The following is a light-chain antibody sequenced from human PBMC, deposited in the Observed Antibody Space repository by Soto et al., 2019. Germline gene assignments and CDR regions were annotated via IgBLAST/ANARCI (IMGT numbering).Light chain of an antibody. Sequence: QSVLTQPPSVSAAPGQKVTISCSGSSSNIGNSFVSWYLQRPGTAPKLLIHENNKRPSGIPDRFSGTKSGTSATLGITGLQTGDEADYYCAAWDSSLSAGVFGGGTKLIVL. CDR2: ENN. CDR1: SSNIGNSF. V-gene: IGLV1-51*02. CDR3: AAWDSSLSAGV. J-gene: IGLJ3*02.